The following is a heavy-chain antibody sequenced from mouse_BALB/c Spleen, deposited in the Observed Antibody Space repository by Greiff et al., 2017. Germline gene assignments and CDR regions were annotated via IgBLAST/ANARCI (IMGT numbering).Heavy chain of an antibody. D-gene: IGHD2-4*01. Sequence: DVKLVESGGGLVKPGGSLKLSCAASGFTFSDYYMYWVRQTPEKRLEWVATISDGGSYTYYPDSVKGRFTISRDNAKNNLYLQMSSLKSEDTAMYYCARAPTMITTRYAMDYWGQGTSVTVSS. CDR1: GFTFSDYY. CDR2: ISDGGSYT. J-gene: IGHJ4*01. V-gene: IGHV5-4*02. CDR3: ARAPTMITTRYAMDY.